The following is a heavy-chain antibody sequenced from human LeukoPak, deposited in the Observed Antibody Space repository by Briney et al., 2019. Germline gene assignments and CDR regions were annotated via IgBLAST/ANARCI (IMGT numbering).Heavy chain of an antibody. CDR2: TYYRSKWYN. J-gene: IGHJ4*02. D-gene: IGHD3-10*01. Sequence: SQTLSLTCALSGDSFSSNSAAWNWLRQSPSRGLEWLGRTYYRSKWYNDYAESVKSRISISPDTSKNQISLRLESVTSEDTAVYYCAAGSPPDHWGQGTLVTVSS. CDR3: AAGSPPDH. V-gene: IGHV6-1*01. CDR1: GDSFSSNSAA.